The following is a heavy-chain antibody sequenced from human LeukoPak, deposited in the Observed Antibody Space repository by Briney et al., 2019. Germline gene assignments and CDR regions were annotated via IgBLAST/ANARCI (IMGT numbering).Heavy chain of an antibody. CDR1: GGSISSYY. D-gene: IGHD2/OR15-2a*01. Sequence: PSETLSLTCTVSGGSISSYYWSWIRQPPGKGLEWIGYIYYSGSTNYNPSLKSRVTISVDTSKNQFSLKLSSVTAADTAVYYCARENYSMPFDYWGQGTLVTVSS. CDR2: IYYSGST. CDR3: ARENYSMPFDY. V-gene: IGHV4-59*01. J-gene: IGHJ4*02.